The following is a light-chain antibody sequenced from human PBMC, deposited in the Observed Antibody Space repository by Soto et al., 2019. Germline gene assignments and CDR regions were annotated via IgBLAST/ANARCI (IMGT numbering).Light chain of an antibody. Sequence: DIQLTQSPSFLSASVVDRVTITCRASQGISSYLAWYQQKPGKAPKLLIYAASTLQSGVPSRFSGSGSGTEFTLTISSLQPEDFATYYCQQLNSYPMITFGQGTRLEIK. CDR2: AAS. J-gene: IGKJ5*01. V-gene: IGKV1-9*01. CDR1: QGISSY. CDR3: QQLNSYPMIT.